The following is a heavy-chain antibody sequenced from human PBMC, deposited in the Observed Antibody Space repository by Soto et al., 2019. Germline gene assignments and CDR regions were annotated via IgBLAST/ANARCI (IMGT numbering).Heavy chain of an antibody. CDR3: ARDYRRAARPVYYGMDV. Sequence: QVQLVESGGGVVQPGRSLRLSCAASGFTFSSYGMHWVRQAPGKGLEWVAVIWYDGSNKYYADSVKGRFTISRDNSKNTLYLQMNSLRAEDTAVYYCARDYRRAARPVYYGMDVWGQGTTVTVSS. V-gene: IGHV3-33*01. CDR1: GFTFSSYG. CDR2: IWYDGSNK. D-gene: IGHD6-6*01. J-gene: IGHJ6*02.